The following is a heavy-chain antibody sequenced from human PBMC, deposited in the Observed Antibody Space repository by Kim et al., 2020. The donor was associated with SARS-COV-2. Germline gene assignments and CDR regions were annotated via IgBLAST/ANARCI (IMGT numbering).Heavy chain of an antibody. CDR1: GDSVSSNSAA. Sequence: SQTLSLTCAISGDSVSSNSAAWNWIRQSPSRGLEWLGRTYYRSKWYNDYAVSVKSLITINPDTSKNQFSLQLNSVTPEDTAVYYCARDRDDFWSGYGYGMDVWGQGTTVTVSS. J-gene: IGHJ6*02. CDR2: TYYRSKWYN. D-gene: IGHD3-3*01. CDR3: ARDRDDFWSGYGYGMDV. V-gene: IGHV6-1*01.